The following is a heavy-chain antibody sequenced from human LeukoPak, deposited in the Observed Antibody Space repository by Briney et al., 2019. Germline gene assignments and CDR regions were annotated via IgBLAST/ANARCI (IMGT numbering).Heavy chain of an antibody. CDR3: ARAFGELTYDSSGYTDY. CDR1: GCTFTSYY. J-gene: IGHJ4*02. Sequence: ASVKVSCKASGCTFTSYYMHWVRQAPGQGLEWMGIINPSGGSTSYAQKFQGRVTMTRDTSTSTVYMELSSLRSEDTAVYYCARAFGELTYDSSGYTDYWGQGTLVTVSS. V-gene: IGHV1-46*01. CDR2: INPSGGST. D-gene: IGHD3-22*01.